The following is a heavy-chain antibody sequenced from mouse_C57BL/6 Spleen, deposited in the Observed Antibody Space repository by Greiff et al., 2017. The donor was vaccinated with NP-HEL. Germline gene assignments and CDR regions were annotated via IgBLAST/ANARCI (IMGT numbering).Heavy chain of an antibody. CDR3: AREGNGSYWYFDV. J-gene: IGHJ1*03. D-gene: IGHD1-1*01. V-gene: IGHV1-69*01. Sequence: QVQLQQPGAELVMPGASVKLSCKASGYTFTSYWMHWVKQRPGQGLEWIGEIDPSDSYTNYNQKFKGKSTLTVDKSSSTAYMQLSSLTSEDSAVYYCAREGNGSYWYFDVWGTGTTVTVSS. CDR1: GYTFTSYW. CDR2: IDPSDSYT.